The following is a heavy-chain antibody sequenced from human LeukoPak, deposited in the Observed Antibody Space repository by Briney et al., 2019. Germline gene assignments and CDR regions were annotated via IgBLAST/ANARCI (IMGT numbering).Heavy chain of an antibody. D-gene: IGHD2-21*02. V-gene: IGHV4-59*12. CDR2: IYYSGST. CDR1: GGTISSYY. CDR3: ARGRGLGDCYEFDY. Sequence: PSETLSLTCTVSGGTISSYYWSWIRQPPGKGLEWIGYIYYSGSTNYNPSLKSRVTISVDTSKNQFSLKLSSVTAADTAVYYCARGRGLGDCYEFDYWGQGTLVTVSS. J-gene: IGHJ4*02.